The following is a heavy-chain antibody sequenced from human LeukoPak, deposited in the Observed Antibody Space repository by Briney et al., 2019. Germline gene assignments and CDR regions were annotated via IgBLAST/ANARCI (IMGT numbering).Heavy chain of an antibody. Sequence: SGGSLRLSCAASAFTFSSYAMSWVRRAPGKGLEWVSTISGSGGSTYYADSVRGRFTISRDNSKNILYLQMNSLRAEDTAVYYCALTNSGSYPDWGQGTLVTVSS. CDR3: ALTNSGSYPD. D-gene: IGHD3-10*01. J-gene: IGHJ4*02. V-gene: IGHV3-23*01. CDR1: AFTFSSYA. CDR2: ISGSGGST.